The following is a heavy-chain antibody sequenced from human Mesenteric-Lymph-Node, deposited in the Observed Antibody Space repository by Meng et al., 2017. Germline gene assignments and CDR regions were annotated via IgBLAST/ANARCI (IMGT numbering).Heavy chain of an antibody. V-gene: IGHV3-74*01. D-gene: IGHD1-26*01. CDR3: AKESGSYRYFQH. Sequence: GESLKISCAASGFTFGTSWIHWVRQAPGKGLVWVSRINGDGSTINYADSVKGRFTISRDNSKNTLYLQMNSLRAEDTAVYYCAKESGSYRYFQHWGQGTLVTVSS. CDR1: GFTFGTSW. CDR2: INGDGSTI. J-gene: IGHJ1*01.